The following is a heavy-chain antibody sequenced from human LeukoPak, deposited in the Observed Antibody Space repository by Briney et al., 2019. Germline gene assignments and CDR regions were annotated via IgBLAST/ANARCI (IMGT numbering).Heavy chain of an antibody. Sequence: GGSLRLSCAASGFSFSSYWMSWVRQAPGKGLEWVANIKQDGSEKHYVVSVKGRFTISRDNAKNSLYLQMNSLGAEDTAVYYCARDWDCSDGSCSSLSDYWGQGTLVTVSS. V-gene: IGHV3-7*01. CDR1: GFSFSSYW. J-gene: IGHJ4*02. D-gene: IGHD2-15*01. CDR2: IKQDGSEK. CDR3: ARDWDCSDGSCSSLSDY.